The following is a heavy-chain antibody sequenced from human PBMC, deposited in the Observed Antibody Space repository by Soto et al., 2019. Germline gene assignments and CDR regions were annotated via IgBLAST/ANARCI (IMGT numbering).Heavy chain of an antibody. D-gene: IGHD4-17*01. J-gene: IGHJ4*02. CDR1: GGSFSGYY. Sequence: PSETLSLTCAVYGGSFSGYYWSWIRQPPGKGLEWIGEINHSGSTNYNPSLKSRVTISVDTSKNQFSLKLSSVTAADTAVYYCARADNMTTVTSPLYYFDYWGQGTLVTVSS. V-gene: IGHV4-34*01. CDR3: ARADNMTTVTSPLYYFDY. CDR2: INHSGST.